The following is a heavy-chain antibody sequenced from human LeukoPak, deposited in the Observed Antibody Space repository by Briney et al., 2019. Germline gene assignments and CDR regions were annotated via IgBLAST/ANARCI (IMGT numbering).Heavy chain of an antibody. CDR1: DYSISSGYY. CDR3: ARASPYYYDRGFDY. V-gene: IGHV4-38-2*02. Sequence: SETLSLTCSVSDYSISSGYYWGWIRQPPGKGLEWIGSMEWIGSIYHSGSAYYNPSLKSRVTISVDTSKNQFSLKLSSVTAADTAVYYCARASPYYYDRGFDYWGQGTLVTVSS. J-gene: IGHJ4*02. CDR2: IYHSGSA. D-gene: IGHD3-22*01.